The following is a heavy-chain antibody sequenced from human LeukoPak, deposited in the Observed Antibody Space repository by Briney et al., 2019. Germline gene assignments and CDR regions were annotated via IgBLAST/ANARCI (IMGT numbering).Heavy chain of an antibody. CDR2: IWYDGSNK. CDR1: GFTFSSYG. Sequence: GRSLRLSCAASGFTFSSYGMHWVRQAPGKGLEWVAVIWYDGSNKYYADSVKGRFTISRDNSKNTLYLQMNSTRAEHTAVYYCAKDSNRYYMDVWGKGTTVTVSS. V-gene: IGHV3-33*06. D-gene: IGHD1/OR15-1a*01. CDR3: AKDSNRYYMDV. J-gene: IGHJ6*03.